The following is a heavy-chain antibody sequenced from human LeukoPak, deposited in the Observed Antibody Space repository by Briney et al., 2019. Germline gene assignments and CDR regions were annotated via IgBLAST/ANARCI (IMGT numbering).Heavy chain of an antibody. J-gene: IGHJ6*03. CDR1: GGSFSGYY. Sequence: PSETLSLTCAVYGGSFSGYYWSWIRQPPGKGLEWMGEINHSGSTNCNPSLKSRVTISVGTSKNQFSLKLSSVTAADTAVYYCARGPSYTAMENYYYYYMDVWGKGTTVTVSS. CDR3: ARGPSYTAMENYYYYYMDV. CDR2: INHSGST. D-gene: IGHD5-18*01. V-gene: IGHV4-34*01.